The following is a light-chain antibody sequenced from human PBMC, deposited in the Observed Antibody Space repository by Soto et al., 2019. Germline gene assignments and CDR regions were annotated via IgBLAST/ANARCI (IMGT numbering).Light chain of an antibody. CDR1: QRLSSW. Sequence: DIQMTQSPSILSASAGDRVIITCRASQRLSSWLAWYQQKPGQAPKLLIFDTSNLASGVPSRFSGSGSGTEFTLTISSLHPDDFATYYCQQYDDYWTFGQGTKVGIK. V-gene: IGKV1-5*01. CDR2: DTS. J-gene: IGKJ1*01. CDR3: QQYDDYWT.